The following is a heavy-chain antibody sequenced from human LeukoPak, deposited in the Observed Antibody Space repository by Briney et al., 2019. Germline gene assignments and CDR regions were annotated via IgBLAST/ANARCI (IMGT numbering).Heavy chain of an antibody. Sequence: GGSLILSCAASGFTFSSYEMNWVRQAPGKGLERVSYISSSGSTIYYADSVKGRFTISRDNAKNSLYLQMNSLRAEDTAVYYCARDDRSYYYYGMDVWGQGTTVTVSS. CDR3: ARDDRSYYYYGMDV. D-gene: IGHD3-22*01. J-gene: IGHJ6*02. CDR1: GFTFSSYE. V-gene: IGHV3-48*03. CDR2: ISSSGSTI.